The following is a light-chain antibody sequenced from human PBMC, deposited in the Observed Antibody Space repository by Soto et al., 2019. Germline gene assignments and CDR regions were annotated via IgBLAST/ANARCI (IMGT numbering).Light chain of an antibody. Sequence: QSVLTQPPSVSGAPGQRITISCTGSSSNIGAGYDVHWYQQLPGTAPKLLIYGNSNRPSGVPDRFSGSKSGTSASLAITGLQAEDEADYYCQSYDSSPSGPSFGGGTKLTVL. CDR1: SSNIGAGYD. V-gene: IGLV1-40*01. CDR3: QSYDSSPSGPS. J-gene: IGLJ2*01. CDR2: GNS.